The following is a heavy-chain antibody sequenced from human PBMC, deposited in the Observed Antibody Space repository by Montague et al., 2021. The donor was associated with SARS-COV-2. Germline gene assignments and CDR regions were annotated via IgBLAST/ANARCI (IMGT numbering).Heavy chain of an antibody. Sequence: SETLSLTCTVSGDSISSSNYYWSWIRQPPGKGLEWIGEINHSGSTNYNPSLKSRVTISVDTSKNQFSLKLSSVTAADTAVYYCASLTPGYCSSTSCYSDWFDPWGQGTLVTVSS. CDR1: GDSISSSNYY. CDR2: INHSGST. D-gene: IGHD2-2*02. CDR3: ASLTPGYCSSTSCYSDWFDP. V-gene: IGHV4-39*07. J-gene: IGHJ5*02.